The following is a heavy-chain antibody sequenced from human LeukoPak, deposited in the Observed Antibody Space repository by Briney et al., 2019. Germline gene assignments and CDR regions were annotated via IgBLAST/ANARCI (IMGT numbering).Heavy chain of an antibody. D-gene: IGHD2-8*01. Sequence: SETLSLTCTVSGGSISGSNYYWGWIRQPPGKGLEWIGSIYYSGSTYYNPSLKSRVTIFVDTSKNQFSLKLSSVTAADTAVYYCARGPHLVLMVYVGYFDYWGQGTLVTVSS. CDR1: GGSISGSNYY. V-gene: IGHV4-39*01. CDR2: IYYSGST. CDR3: ARGPHLVLMVYVGYFDY. J-gene: IGHJ4*02.